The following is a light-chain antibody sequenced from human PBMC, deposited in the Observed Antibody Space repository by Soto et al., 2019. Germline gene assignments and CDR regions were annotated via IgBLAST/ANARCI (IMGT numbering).Light chain of an antibody. J-gene: IGKJ1*01. CDR2: AAS. CDR1: QNIGNR. Sequence: DIQMTHSPSSVSGSIGDSVTITCRASQNIGNRLAWFQQKPGKPPKLLIEAASTLEIGVPSTFSGSGSGTEFSLTISSLGPEDFATYYCLQVANFPRTFGQGTKVDI. CDR3: LQVANFPRT. V-gene: IGKV1-12*01.